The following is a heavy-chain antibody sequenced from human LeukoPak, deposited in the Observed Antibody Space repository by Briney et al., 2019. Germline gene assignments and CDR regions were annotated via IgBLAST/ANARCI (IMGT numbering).Heavy chain of an antibody. D-gene: IGHD6-13*01. J-gene: IGHJ4*02. V-gene: IGHV1-18*01. CDR1: GYTFSSYG. CDR3: ARAGAAAGTPFDY. CDR2: ITSYNGNT. Sequence: ASVKVSCKASGYTFSSYGISWVRQAPGQGLEWMGWITSYNGNTKYAQQLQGRVTMTTDTSTGTAYMELRSLRSDDTAVYYCARAGAAAGTPFDYWGLGTLVTVSS.